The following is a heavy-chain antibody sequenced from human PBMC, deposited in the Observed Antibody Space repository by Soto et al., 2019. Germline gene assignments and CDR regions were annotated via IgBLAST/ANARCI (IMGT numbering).Heavy chain of an antibody. CDR1: GGSINIGGYY. D-gene: IGHD3-3*02. Sequence: SETLSLTCTVSGGSINIGGYYWSWIRQHPGKGLEWIGYIYYSGSTFYNPSLKSRVTISFDTSKNQFSLKLNSVTAADTAVYYCARTAWHFFEYWGQGTLVAVSS. J-gene: IGHJ4*02. CDR3: ARTAWHFFEY. V-gene: IGHV4-31*03. CDR2: IYYSGST.